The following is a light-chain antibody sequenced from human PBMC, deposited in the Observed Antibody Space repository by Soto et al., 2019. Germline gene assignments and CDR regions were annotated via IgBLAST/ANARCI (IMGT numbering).Light chain of an antibody. V-gene: IGKV3-11*01. Sequence: EIVLTQAPATLSLSPGERATLSCRANQSISSYLAWYQQKPGQAPRLLIYDASNRATCLTARFSGSGSGTDGTLTIRSLGREDFAVYYGQQRSNWHITFGQGTGLEIK. CDR1: QSISSY. CDR3: QQRSNWHIT. J-gene: IGKJ5*01. CDR2: DAS.